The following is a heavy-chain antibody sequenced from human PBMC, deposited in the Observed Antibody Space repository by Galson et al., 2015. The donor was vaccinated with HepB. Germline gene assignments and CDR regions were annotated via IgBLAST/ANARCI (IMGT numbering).Heavy chain of an antibody. V-gene: IGHV3-33*01. CDR1: GFTFSTYG. Sequence: SLRLSCAASGFTFSTYGMHWVRQAPGKGLEWVAVIRGDGNNKYHADSVKGRFTISRDNSNNTVYLQMSSLRAEDTALYYCARDRGGTRPNYGYFYYGMDVWGQGTAVTVSS. J-gene: IGHJ6*02. CDR3: ARDRGGTRPNYGYFYYGMDV. D-gene: IGHD1-7*01. CDR2: IRGDGNNK.